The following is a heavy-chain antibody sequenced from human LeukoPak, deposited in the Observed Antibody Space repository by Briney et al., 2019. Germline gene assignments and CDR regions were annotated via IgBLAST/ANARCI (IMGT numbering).Heavy chain of an antibody. CDR3: AREGGYSYGDAPLHFDY. Sequence: SETLSLTCTVSGGSISSGSYYWSWIRQPAGKGLEWIGRIDSSGSTNYNPSLKSRVTMSVGTSKNQFSLKLSSVTAADTAVYYCAREGGYSYGDAPLHFDYWGQGTLVTVSS. V-gene: IGHV4-61*02. CDR2: IDSSGST. CDR1: GGSISSGSYY. J-gene: IGHJ4*02. D-gene: IGHD5-18*01.